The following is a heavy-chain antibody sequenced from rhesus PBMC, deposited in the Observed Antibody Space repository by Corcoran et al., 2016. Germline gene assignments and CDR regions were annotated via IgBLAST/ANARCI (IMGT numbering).Heavy chain of an antibody. CDR2: IDPSDSDT. Sequence: EVQLVQSGAEVKRPGESLKISCKTSGYSFTSYWISWVRQMPVKGLEWMVAIDPSDSDTRDNPSFQGKVTISADKSISTAYLQWSRLKASDTATYYCATTLTVTTSWYFDLWGPGTPITISS. CDR1: GYSFTSYW. V-gene: IGHV5-20*01. CDR3: ATTLTVTTSWYFDL. J-gene: IGHJ2*01. D-gene: IGHD4-23*01.